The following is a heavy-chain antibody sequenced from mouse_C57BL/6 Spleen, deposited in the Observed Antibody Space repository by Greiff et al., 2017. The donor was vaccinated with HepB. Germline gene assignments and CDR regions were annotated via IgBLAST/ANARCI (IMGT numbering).Heavy chain of an antibody. Sequence: EVKLEESGGGLVQPGGSMKLSCVASGFTFSNYWMNWVRQSPEKGLEWVAQIRLKSDNYATHYAESVKGRFTISRDDSKSSVYLQMNNLRAEDTGIYYCTEGTYYGSSYCAMDYWGQGTSVTVSS. D-gene: IGHD1-1*01. CDR1: GFTFSNYW. CDR3: TEGTYYGSSYCAMDY. CDR2: IRLKSDNYAT. J-gene: IGHJ4*01. V-gene: IGHV6-3*01.